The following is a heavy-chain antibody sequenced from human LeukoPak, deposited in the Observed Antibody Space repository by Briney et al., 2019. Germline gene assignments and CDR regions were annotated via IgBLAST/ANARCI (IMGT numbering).Heavy chain of an antibody. V-gene: IGHV3-21*01. CDR2: IDTSSSYI. CDR1: GFSFSNYS. J-gene: IGHJ6*03. CDR3: AGATAYYYYIDV. Sequence: GGSLRLSCAASGFSFSNYSMIWVRQAPGKGLEWFSPIDTSSSYIYYADSVKGRFTISRDNAKNSLFLQMNSLRAEDTAVYYCAGATAYYYYIDVWGKGTTVTVSS.